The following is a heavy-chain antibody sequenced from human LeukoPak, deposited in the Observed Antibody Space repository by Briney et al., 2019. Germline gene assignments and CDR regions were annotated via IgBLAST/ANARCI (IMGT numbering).Heavy chain of an antibody. V-gene: IGHV5-10-1*01. CDR2: IIPRDYYT. CDR1: AYSFTSYW. Sequence: GESLKISCKASAYSFTSYWISCVRQMPRKGRLGMVRIIPRDYYTNYSPSFQGHGTISADKSISTAYLQWSSLKASDTAMYYCARLGYSSGASRDNNWFDPWGEGTLVTVSS. CDR3: ARLGYSSGASRDNNWFDP. J-gene: IGHJ5*02. D-gene: IGHD6-19*01.